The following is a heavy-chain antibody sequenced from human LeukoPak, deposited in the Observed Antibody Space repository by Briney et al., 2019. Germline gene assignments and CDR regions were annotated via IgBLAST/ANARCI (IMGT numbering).Heavy chain of an antibody. Sequence: GGSLRLSCAASGFTFSSYAMHWARQAPGKGLEWVAVISYDGSNKYYADSVKGRFTISRDNSKNTLYLQMNSLRAEDTAVYYCARDPHTAMSLSWADYWGQGTLVTVSS. CDR3: ARDPHTAMSLSWADY. V-gene: IGHV3-30-3*01. CDR1: GFTFSSYA. J-gene: IGHJ4*02. CDR2: ISYDGSNK. D-gene: IGHD5-18*01.